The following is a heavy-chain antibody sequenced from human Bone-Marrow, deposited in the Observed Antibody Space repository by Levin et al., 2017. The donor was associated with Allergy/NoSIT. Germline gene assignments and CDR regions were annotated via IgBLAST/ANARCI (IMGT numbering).Heavy chain of an antibody. CDR2: ISSNGGST. J-gene: IGHJ3*02. CDR1: GFTFSSYA. D-gene: IGHD6-19*01. V-gene: IGHV3-64*01. CDR3: ARAGGIAVAGTIDI. Sequence: GGSLRLSCAASGFTFSSYAMHWVRQAPGKGLEYVSAISSNGGSTYYANSVKGRFTISRDNSKNTLYLQMGSLRAEDMAVYYCARAGGIAVAGTIDIWGQGTMVTVSS.